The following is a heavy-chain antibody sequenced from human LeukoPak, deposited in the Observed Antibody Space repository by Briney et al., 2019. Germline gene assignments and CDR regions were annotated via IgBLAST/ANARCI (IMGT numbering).Heavy chain of an antibody. Sequence: SVTLSLTCAVYGGSFSGYYWSWIRQPPGKGLEWIGEINHSGSTNYNPSLKSRVTISVDTSKNQFSLKLSSVTAADTAVYYCARIAVAGCLDYWGQGTLVTVSS. V-gene: IGHV4-34*01. D-gene: IGHD6-19*01. J-gene: IGHJ4*02. CDR2: INHSGST. CDR3: ARIAVAGCLDY. CDR1: GGSFSGYY.